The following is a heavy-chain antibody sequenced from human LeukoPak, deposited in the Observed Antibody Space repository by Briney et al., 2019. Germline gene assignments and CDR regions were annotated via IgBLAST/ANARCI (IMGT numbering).Heavy chain of an antibody. CDR3: ARGVSMESHDAFDI. CDR1: GGSISSGSYY. V-gene: IGHV4-61*02. Sequence: PSETLSLTCTVSGGSISSGSYYWSWIRQPAGKGLEWIGRIYTSGSTNYNPSLKSRVTISVDTSKNQFSLKLSSVTAADTAVYYCARGVSMESHDAFDIWGQGTMVTVSS. CDR2: IYTSGST. D-gene: IGHD1-20*01. J-gene: IGHJ3*02.